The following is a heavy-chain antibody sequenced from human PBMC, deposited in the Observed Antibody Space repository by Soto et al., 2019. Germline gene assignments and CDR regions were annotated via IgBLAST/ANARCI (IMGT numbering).Heavy chain of an antibody. J-gene: IGHJ2*01. CDR3: ARGHWSTVLHWYFAL. D-gene: IGHD3-3*01. CDR1: GFTVRDDY. Sequence: EVQLVESGGGLIQPGGSLRLSCTCTGFTVRDDYMSWVRQAPGKGLEWVSLIYSGGDTYHADSVKGRFTISRDNSKNTLYLQMNSLRAEDTAVYYCARGHWSTVLHWYFALWGRGTQVTVCS. V-gene: IGHV3-53*01. CDR2: IYSGGDT.